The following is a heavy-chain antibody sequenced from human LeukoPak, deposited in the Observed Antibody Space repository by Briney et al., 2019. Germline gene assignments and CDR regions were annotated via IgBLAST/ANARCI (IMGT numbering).Heavy chain of an antibody. CDR3: TTSIGKTHLAYCGGDCYQLDY. D-gene: IGHD2-21*02. Sequence: ASVKVSCKASGYSFTGHYMHWVRQAPGQGLEWMGWINPKSGGTNYAQKFQGRVTITADESTSTAYMELSSLRSEDTAVYYCTTSIGKTHLAYCGGDCYQLDYWGQGTLVTVSS. V-gene: IGHV1-2*02. J-gene: IGHJ4*02. CDR2: INPKSGGT. CDR1: GYSFTGHY.